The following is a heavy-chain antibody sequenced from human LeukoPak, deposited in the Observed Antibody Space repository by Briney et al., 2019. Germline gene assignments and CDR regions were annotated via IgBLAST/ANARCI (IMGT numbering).Heavy chain of an antibody. D-gene: IGHD3-22*01. CDR2: INTGNGNT. Sequence: ASVKVSCKASGYTFTSYAMHWVRQAPGQRLECMGWINTGNGNTKYSQKFQGRVTITRDTSASTAYMELSSLRSEDTAVYYCARDSNDYYDSSGYVYYYYGMDVWGQGTTVTVSS. CDR3: ARDSNDYYDSSGYVYYYYGMDV. CDR1: GYTFTSYA. J-gene: IGHJ6*02. V-gene: IGHV1-3*04.